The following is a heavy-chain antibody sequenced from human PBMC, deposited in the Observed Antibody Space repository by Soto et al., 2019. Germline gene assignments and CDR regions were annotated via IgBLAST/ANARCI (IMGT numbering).Heavy chain of an antibody. V-gene: IGHV1-2*02. D-gene: IGHD6-13*01. Sequence: QVQLVQSGAEVKKPGASVKVSCQTSGYTFTGYYIHWVRQAPGQGLEWMALINPYSGDTNYGHKFQGSVTLTRDTSVNTVYMEVTSLGYYYTGVYDCAVAGIPFEYWGQGTLVTVFS. J-gene: IGHJ4*02. CDR1: GYTFTGYY. CDR3: AVAGIPFEY. CDR2: INPYSGDT.